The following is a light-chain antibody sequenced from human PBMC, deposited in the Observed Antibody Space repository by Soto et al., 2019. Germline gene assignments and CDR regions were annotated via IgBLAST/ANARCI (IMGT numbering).Light chain of an antibody. V-gene: IGLV2-14*01. CDR2: EVS. CDR3: TSYTTTTLEV. CDR1: SSDVGLYNY. J-gene: IGLJ1*01. Sequence: QSALTQPASVSGSPGQSITISCTGTSSDVGLYNYVSWYQQHPGKAPKLMIYEVSNRPSGVSNRFSASKSGNTASLTISGLQAEDEADYYCTSYTTTTLEVFGTGTKAPS.